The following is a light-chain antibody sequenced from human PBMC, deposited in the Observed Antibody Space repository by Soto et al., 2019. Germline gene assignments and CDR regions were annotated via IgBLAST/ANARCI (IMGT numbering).Light chain of an antibody. V-gene: IGKV3-15*01. CDR2: GAS. J-gene: IGKJ1*01. Sequence: EIVMTQSPATLSVSPGERATLSCRASQSVSSNLAWYQQIPGQAPRLLIYGASTRATGIPARFSGSGSGTEFTLTISSLQYEDFAVYYCQQYNNWWTFGQGSRVEIK. CDR3: QQYNNWWT. CDR1: QSVSSN.